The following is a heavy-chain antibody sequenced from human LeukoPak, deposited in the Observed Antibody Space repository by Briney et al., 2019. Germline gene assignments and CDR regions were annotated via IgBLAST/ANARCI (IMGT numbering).Heavy chain of an antibody. CDR1: GFTFSSYG. J-gene: IGHJ4*02. Sequence: GGSLRLSCVGSGFTFSSYGMHWVRQAPGKGLEWVAIISHDETNKYYADSVKGRFTISKDNSQNTLYLQMNSLRAEDTAVYYCAKGSITMVRGCQERTHRNLFEHWGQGTLVTVSS. D-gene: IGHD3-10*01. CDR3: AKGSITMVRGCQERTHRNLFEH. V-gene: IGHV3-33*05. CDR2: ISHDETNK.